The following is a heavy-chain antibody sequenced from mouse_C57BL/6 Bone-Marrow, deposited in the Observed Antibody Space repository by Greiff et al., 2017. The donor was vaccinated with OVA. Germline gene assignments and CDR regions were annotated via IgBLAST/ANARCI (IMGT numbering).Heavy chain of an antibody. CDR3: AMNYPFDY. D-gene: IGHD2-1*01. Sequence: VQLQQSGPELVKPGDSVKISCKASGYSFTGYFMNWVMQSHGQSLEWIGRINPYNGDTFYNQKFKGKATLTVDKSSSTAHMELRSLTSEDSAVYYCAMNYPFDYWGQGTTLTVSS. J-gene: IGHJ2*01. CDR2: INPYNGDT. CDR1: GYSFTGYF. V-gene: IGHV1-20*01.